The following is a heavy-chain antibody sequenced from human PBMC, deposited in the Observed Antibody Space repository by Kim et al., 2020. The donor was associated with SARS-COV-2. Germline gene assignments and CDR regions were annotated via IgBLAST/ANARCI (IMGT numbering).Heavy chain of an antibody. CDR1: GYTFTGYY. J-gene: IGHJ5*02. V-gene: IGHV1-2*04. CDR3: ARDYYYDSSGHNWFDP. D-gene: IGHD3-22*01. CDR2: INPNSGGT. Sequence: ASVKVSCKASGYTFTGYYMHWVRQAPGQGLEWMGWINPNSGGTNYAQKFQGWVTMTRDTSISTAYMELSRLRSDDTAVYYCARDYYYDSSGHNWFDPWGQGTLVTVSS.